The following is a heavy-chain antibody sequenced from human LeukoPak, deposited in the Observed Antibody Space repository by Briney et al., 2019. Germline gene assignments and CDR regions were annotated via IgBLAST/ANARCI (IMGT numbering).Heavy chain of an antibody. D-gene: IGHD5-24*01. V-gene: IGHV4-34*01. CDR3: ARRRLGYYLDY. J-gene: IGHJ4*02. Sequence: SETLSLTCGVYGGSFSGYYWSWIRQPPGKGLEWIGEINPRGSTNYNPSLKSRVTLSADTSKNQFSLTLNSVTAADTAVYYCARRRLGYYLDYWSQGTLVTVSS. CDR2: INPRGST. CDR1: GGSFSGYY.